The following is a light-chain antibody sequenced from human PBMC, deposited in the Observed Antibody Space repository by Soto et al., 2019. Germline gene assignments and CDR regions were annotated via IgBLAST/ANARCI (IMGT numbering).Light chain of an antibody. CDR2: EVS. CDR1: SSDVGGYNY. J-gene: IGLJ1*01. V-gene: IGLV2-14*01. CDR3: TSYTSSSPPYV. Sequence: QSALTQPASVSGSPGQSITISCTGTSSDVGGYNYVSWYQQHPGKAPKLMIYEVSNRPSGVSNRFSGSKSGNTASLPISGLQAEDEGDYYCTSYTSSSPPYVFGTGTKLTVL.